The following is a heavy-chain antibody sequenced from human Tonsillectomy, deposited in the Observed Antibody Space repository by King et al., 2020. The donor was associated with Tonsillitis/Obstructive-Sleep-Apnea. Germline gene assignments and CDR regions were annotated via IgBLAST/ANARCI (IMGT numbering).Heavy chain of an antibody. CDR3: ARFRRYCSSTSCTGLVYNMDV. J-gene: IGHJ6*02. CDR1: GYSFTSYW. V-gene: IGHV5-51*03. CDR2: IYPGDSDT. D-gene: IGHD2-2*01. Sequence: VQLVESGAEVKKPGESLKISCKGSGYSFTSYWIGWVRQMPGKGLEWMGIIYPGDSDTRYSPSFQGQVTISADKSISTAYLQWSSLKASDTAMYYCARFRRYCSSTSCTGLVYNMDVWGQGTTVTVSS.